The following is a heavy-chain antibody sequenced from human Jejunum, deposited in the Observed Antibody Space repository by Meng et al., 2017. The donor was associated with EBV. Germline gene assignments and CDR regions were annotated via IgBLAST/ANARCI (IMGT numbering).Heavy chain of an antibody. CDR3: SRDLAGSDDD. J-gene: IGHJ4*02. V-gene: IGHV3-74*01. CDR1: GFTFSSYW. Sequence: EVQRGEAGGAFVQPGGSLRLSCAASGFTFSSYWMHWVRQAPGQGLVWVSRTNEDGRITNYADSVKGRFTISRDNTKNTLYLQMNSLRAEDTAVYFCSRDLAGSDDDWGQGTLVTVSS. D-gene: IGHD6-25*01. CDR2: TNEDGRIT.